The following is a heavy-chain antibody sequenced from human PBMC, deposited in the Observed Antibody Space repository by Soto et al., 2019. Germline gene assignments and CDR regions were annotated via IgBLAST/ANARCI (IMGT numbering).Heavy chain of an antibody. J-gene: IGHJ4*02. D-gene: IGHD3-3*01. CDR2: IYYSGST. CDR3: ARHSSTPTRTYYDFWSGYYYFDY. V-gene: IGHV4-39*01. Sequence: SETLSLTCTVSGGSISSSSYYWGWIRQPPGKGLEWIGSIYYSGSTYYNPSLKSRVTISVDTPKNQFSLKLSSVTAADTAVYYCARHSSTPTRTYYDFWSGYYYFDYWGQGTLVTVSS. CDR1: GGSISSSSYY.